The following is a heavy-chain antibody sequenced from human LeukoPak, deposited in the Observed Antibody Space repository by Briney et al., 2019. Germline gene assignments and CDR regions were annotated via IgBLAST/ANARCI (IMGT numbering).Heavy chain of an antibody. J-gene: IGHJ4*02. CDR1: GYNFVTYG. Sequence: EASVKVSCKASGYNFVTYGLNWVRQAPGQGLEWMGWISADTGYTHSAQKFQDRVTLTIDRAASTAYMELRSLRSDDTAMYFCAGERTDDSYDTSGYYEFDFWGQGTLVTVSS. V-gene: IGHV1-18*01. CDR2: ISADTGYT. CDR3: AGERTDDSYDTSGYYEFDF. D-gene: IGHD3-3*01.